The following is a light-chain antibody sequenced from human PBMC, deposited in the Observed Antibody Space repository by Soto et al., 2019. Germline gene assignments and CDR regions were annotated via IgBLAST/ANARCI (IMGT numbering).Light chain of an antibody. CDR3: QAWDNNTVV. Sequence: SYELTQPPSVSVSPGQTASITCSGQKLGDKYACWYQQKPGQSPVLVIYQDRKRPSGIPERFSGSNSGNTATLTISGTQAMDEADYYCQAWDNNTVVFGGGTKLTVL. V-gene: IGLV3-1*01. CDR2: QDR. J-gene: IGLJ2*01. CDR1: KLGDKY.